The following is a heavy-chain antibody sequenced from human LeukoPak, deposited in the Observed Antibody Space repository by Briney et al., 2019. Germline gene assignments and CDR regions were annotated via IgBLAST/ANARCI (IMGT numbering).Heavy chain of an antibody. J-gene: IGHJ4*02. CDR1: GFTFSNSW. CDR3: VSGRYYFDY. Sequence: GVALRHSCAASGFTFSNSWMTWVRQAPGKGLEWVANVKEDGSHQDYLDSVKGRFTISRDNAKNSLYLQMNSLRAEDTAVYYCVSGRYYFDYWGQGTLVTVSS. D-gene: IGHD3-10*01. CDR2: VKEDGSHQ. V-gene: IGHV3-7*01.